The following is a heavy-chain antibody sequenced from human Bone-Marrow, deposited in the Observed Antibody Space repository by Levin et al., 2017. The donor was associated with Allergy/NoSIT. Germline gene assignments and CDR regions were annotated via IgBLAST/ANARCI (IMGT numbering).Heavy chain of an antibody. V-gene: IGHV3-15*05. J-gene: IGHJ4*02. CDR3: TRSFLSSGWYRYFDS. CDR2: IKSKNDGGTT. CDR1: GFTFNDAW. Sequence: LSLTCAASGFTFNDAWMSWVRQSPGRGLEWVGRIKSKNDGGTTDYGAPVTGRFTISRDDSNKMLYLQMTSVTPEDTGVYYCTRSFLSSGWYRYFDSWGRGTLVSVSS. D-gene: IGHD6-19*01.